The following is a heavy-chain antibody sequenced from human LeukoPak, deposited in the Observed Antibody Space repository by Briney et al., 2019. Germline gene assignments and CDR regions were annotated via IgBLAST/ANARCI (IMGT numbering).Heavy chain of an antibody. V-gene: IGHV3-66*01. Sequence: GGSLRLSCADSGFTVSSNYMSWVRQAPGKGLEWVSVMCSGDNTYYADSVKGRFTISRDESKNTLYLQMNSLRAEETAVYYCASGKTYYYDSSDSGDDFDIWGQGTMVTVSS. CDR2: MCSGDNT. D-gene: IGHD3-22*01. CDR3: ASGKTYYYDSSDSGDDFDI. CDR1: GFTVSSNY. J-gene: IGHJ3*02.